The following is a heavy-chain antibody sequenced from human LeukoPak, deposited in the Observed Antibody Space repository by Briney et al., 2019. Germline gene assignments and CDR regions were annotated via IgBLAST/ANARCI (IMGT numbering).Heavy chain of an antibody. CDR3: ARGGAAPGAFDV. CDR2: IYNSGST. Sequence: SQTLSLTCTVPVGSISSYYWSWIRQPPGKGLEWVGYIYNSGSTNYHPSLKSRVTISVDTSKSQFSLKLSSVTAADTAVYYCARGGAAPGAFDVWGQGTVVTASS. CDR1: VGSISSYY. J-gene: IGHJ3*01. V-gene: IGHV4-59*01. D-gene: IGHD2-15*01.